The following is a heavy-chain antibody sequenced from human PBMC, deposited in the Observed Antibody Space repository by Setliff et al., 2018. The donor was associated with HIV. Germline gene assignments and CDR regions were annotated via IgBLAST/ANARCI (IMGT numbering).Heavy chain of an antibody. Sequence: GASVKVSCKASGYTFTNYDIHWVRQATGQGLEWMGWMNPNSGNTGYAQKFQGRVTMTRNTSIATAYMEMSSLRSEDTAVYYCARGLFFKRGVLFPAKPLFDYWGQGTLVTVSS. CDR3: ARGLFFKRGVLFPAKPLFDY. D-gene: IGHD3-10*01. V-gene: IGHV1-8*02. CDR1: GYTFTNYD. CDR2: MNPNSGNT. J-gene: IGHJ4*02.